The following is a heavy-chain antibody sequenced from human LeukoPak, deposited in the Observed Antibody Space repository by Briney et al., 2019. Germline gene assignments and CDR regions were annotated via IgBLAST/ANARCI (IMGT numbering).Heavy chain of an antibody. V-gene: IGHV3-7*03. J-gene: IGHJ4*02. CDR1: GFTFSSYW. Sequence: GGSLRLSCAASGFTFSSYWMSWVRQAPGKGLEWVANIKQDGSEKYYVDSVKGRFTISRDNAKNSLCLQMNSLRAEDTAVYYCAKGGKWDVTPFDYWGQGTLVTVSS. CDR2: IKQDGSEK. CDR3: AKGGKWDVTPFDY. D-gene: IGHD1-26*01.